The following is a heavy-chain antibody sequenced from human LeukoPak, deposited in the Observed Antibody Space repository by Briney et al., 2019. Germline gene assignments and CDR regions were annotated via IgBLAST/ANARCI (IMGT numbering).Heavy chain of an antibody. CDR1: GFTFSSYS. CDR3: ARVCGGDCYSSHNDY. Sequence: GGSLRLSCAASGFTFSSYSMNWVRQAPGKGLEWVSYISSSSSTIYCADSVKGRFTISRDNAKNSLYLQMNSLRAEDTAVYYCARVCGGDCYSSHNDYWGQGTLVTVS. J-gene: IGHJ4*02. V-gene: IGHV3-48*04. CDR2: ISSSSSTI. D-gene: IGHD2-21*02.